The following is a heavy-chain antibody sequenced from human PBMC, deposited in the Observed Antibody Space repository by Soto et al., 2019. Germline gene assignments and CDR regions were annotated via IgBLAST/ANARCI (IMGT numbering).Heavy chain of an antibody. V-gene: IGHV3-30*18. J-gene: IGHJ4*02. D-gene: IGHD6-13*01. Sequence: QVQLVESGGGEVQPGRSLRLSCAASGFTFSSYGMHWVRQAPGKGLEWVAVISYDGSNKYYADSVKGRFTISRDNSKNTLYLQMNSLRAEDTAVYYCAKDRAAAGYFDYWGQGTLVTVSS. CDR1: GFTFSSYG. CDR3: AKDRAAAGYFDY. CDR2: ISYDGSNK.